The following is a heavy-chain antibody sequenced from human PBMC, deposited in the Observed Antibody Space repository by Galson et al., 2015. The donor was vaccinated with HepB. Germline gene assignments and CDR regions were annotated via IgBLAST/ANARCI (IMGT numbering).Heavy chain of an antibody. D-gene: IGHD2-15*01. J-gene: IGHJ4*02. Sequence: SCKASGYTFTDYYIHWVRQAPGQGLEWMGRINPKSGGTNFAQKFQGRVTMTRDTSISTAYMELSSLRSDDTAFYYCARGTHILVVVAANFDYWGQGTLVTVSS. V-gene: IGHV1-2*06. CDR1: GYTFTDYY. CDR3: ARGTHILVVVAANFDY. CDR2: INPKSGGT.